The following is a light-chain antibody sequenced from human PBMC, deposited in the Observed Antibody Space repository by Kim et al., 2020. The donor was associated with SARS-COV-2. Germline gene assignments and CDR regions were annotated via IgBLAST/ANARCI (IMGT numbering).Light chain of an antibody. CDR3: QSYGSSTWV. Sequence: NLMLTQPHSVSESPGKTVTISCTRSSGSIASNYVQWYQQRPGSSPTTVIYEDNQRPSGVPDRFSGSIDSSSNSASLTISGLKTEDEADYYCQSYGSSTWVCGGGTQLTVL. J-gene: IGLJ3*02. CDR1: SGSIASNY. V-gene: IGLV6-57*01. CDR2: EDN.